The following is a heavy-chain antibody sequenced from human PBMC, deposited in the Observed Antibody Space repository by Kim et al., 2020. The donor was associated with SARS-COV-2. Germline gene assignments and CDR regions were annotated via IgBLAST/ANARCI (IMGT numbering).Heavy chain of an antibody. CDR3: ARDHYFDSSAYYFTYYYYGMDV. J-gene: IGHJ6*02. D-gene: IGHD3-22*01. V-gene: IGHV1-2*02. CDR2: VNPNSGGT. Sequence: ASVKVSCKASGYTFTGHYIHWVRQVPGQGPEWMGWVNPNSGGTDYAQRFQGRVTMTRDSSISTAYMELSRLTSDDTAVYYCARDHYFDSSAYYFTYYYYGMDVWGQGTTVTVSS. CDR1: GYTFTGHY.